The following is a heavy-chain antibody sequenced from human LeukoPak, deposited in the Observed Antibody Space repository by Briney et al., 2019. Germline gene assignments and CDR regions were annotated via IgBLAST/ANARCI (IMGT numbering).Heavy chain of an antibody. Sequence: SETLSLTCAVSGGSISSGGYSWSWIRQPPGKGLEWIGYIYHSGSTYYNPSLKSRVTISVDTSKNQFSLKLSSVTAADTAVYYCARHPSFHAFDIWGQGTMVTVSS. CDR1: GGSISSGGYS. J-gene: IGHJ3*02. V-gene: IGHV4-30-2*01. CDR3: ARHPSFHAFDI. CDR2: IYHSGST.